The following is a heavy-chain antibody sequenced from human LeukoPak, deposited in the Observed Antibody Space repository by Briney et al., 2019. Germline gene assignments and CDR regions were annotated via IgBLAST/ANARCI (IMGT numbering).Heavy chain of an antibody. J-gene: IGHJ3*02. CDR1: GFTFSSYG. V-gene: IGHV3-30*18. D-gene: IGHD6-13*01. CDR3: AKDHGGIAI. Sequence: GRSLRLSRAASGFTFSSYGMHCVRQAPGKGLEWVAVISYDGSNKYYADSVKGRFTISRDNSKNTLYLQMNSLRAEDTAVYYCAKDHGGIAIWGQGTMVTVSS. CDR2: ISYDGSNK.